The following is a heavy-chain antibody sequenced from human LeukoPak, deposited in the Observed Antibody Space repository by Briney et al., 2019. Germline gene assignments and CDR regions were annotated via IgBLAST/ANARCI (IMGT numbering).Heavy chain of an antibody. J-gene: IGHJ6*02. D-gene: IGHD2-15*01. CDR3: ARDLRYCSGGSCYSAMDV. V-gene: IGHV4-61*01. CDR1: GGSISSSSYY. CDR2: IYYSGST. Sequence: PSETLSLTCTVSGGSISSSSYYWSWIRQPPGKGLEWIGYIYYSGSTNYNPSLKSRVTISVDTSKNQFSLKLSSVTAADTAVYYCARDLRYCSGGSCYSAMDVWGQGTTVTVSS.